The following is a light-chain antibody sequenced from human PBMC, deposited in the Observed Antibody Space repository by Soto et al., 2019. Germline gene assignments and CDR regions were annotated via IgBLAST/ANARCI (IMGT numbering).Light chain of an antibody. CDR2: GAS. CDR3: QQYGSAPPRT. J-gene: IGKJ1*01. CDR1: QSVSSSY. V-gene: IGKV3-20*01. Sequence: EIVLTQSPGTLSLSPGERATLSCRPSQSVSSSYLAWYQQKPGQDPRLLIYGASSRATGIPDRFSGSGSGTDVTLTISRLEPEDFAVYYCQQYGSAPPRTFGQGTKVEIK.